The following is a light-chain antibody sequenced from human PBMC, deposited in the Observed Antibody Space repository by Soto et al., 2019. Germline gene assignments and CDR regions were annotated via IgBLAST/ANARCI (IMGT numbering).Light chain of an antibody. J-gene: IGLJ3*02. CDR2: DVN. CDR3: CSYAGSYTLV. Sequence: QSALTQPRSVSGSPGQSVTISCTGTSSDVGGYNYVSWYQHHPGKAPQLMIYDVNKRPSGVPDRFSGSKSGNTASLAISGLQAGDEADYFCCSYAGSYTLVFGGGTKLTVL. V-gene: IGLV2-11*01. CDR1: SSDVGGYNY.